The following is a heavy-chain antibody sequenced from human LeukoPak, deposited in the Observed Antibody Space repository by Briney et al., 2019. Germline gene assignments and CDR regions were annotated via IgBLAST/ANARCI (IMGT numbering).Heavy chain of an antibody. CDR3: ARRGTGPTYYGMNA. Sequence: SETLSLTCTVSGGSISSGAYYWVWIRQPPGKGLEWIGSIYQSGSTYYNPPLRSRVTISVVTSQNQLSLKLTSVTAADTAVYYCARRGTGPTYYGMNAWGQGTTVTVSS. D-gene: IGHD1-7*01. CDR2: IYQSGST. CDR1: GGSISSGAYY. V-gene: IGHV4-39*01. J-gene: IGHJ6*02.